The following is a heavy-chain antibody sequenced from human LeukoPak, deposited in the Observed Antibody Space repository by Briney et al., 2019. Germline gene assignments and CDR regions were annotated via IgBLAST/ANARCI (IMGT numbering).Heavy chain of an antibody. CDR3: ARGIGYCSSTSCYSPPLDSSSWPRRDYYFDY. Sequence: SETLSLTCAVYGGSFSGYYWSWIRQPPGKGLEWIGEINHSGSTNYNPSLKSRVTISVDTSKNQFSLKLSSVTAADTAVYYCARGIGYCSSTSCYSPPLDSSSWPRRDYYFDYWGQGTLVTVSS. D-gene: IGHD2-2*02. J-gene: IGHJ4*02. V-gene: IGHV4-34*01. CDR2: INHSGST. CDR1: GGSFSGYY.